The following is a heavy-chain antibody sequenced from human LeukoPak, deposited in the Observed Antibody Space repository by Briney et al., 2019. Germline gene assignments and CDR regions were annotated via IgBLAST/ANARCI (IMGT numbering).Heavy chain of an antibody. D-gene: IGHD3-16*01. Sequence: SETLSFTWTVSGGSISSGGYYWSWIRQRPGKGLEWIGYIYYSGSTYYNPCLKSRVTISVDTSKNQFSLKLSSVTAADTAVYYCARARMITFGGVTRNFCFDPWGQGTLVTVSS. CDR2: IYYSGST. V-gene: IGHV4-31*02. CDR1: GGSISSGGYY. CDR3: ARARMITFGGVTRNFCFDP. J-gene: IGHJ5*02.